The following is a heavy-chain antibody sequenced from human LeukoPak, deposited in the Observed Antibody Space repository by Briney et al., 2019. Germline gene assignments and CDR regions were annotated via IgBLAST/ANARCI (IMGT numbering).Heavy chain of an antibody. CDR3: ARGVRYYYYMDV. V-gene: IGHV4-39*07. J-gene: IGHJ6*03. D-gene: IGHD1-1*01. CDR2: IYYSGST. Sequence: SETLSLTCSVSGDSIRSSSYYWGWIRQPPGKGLEWIGNIYYSGSTYYNPSLESRVTMSLDTSKNQFSLKLSSVTAADTAVYYCARGVRYYYYMDVWGKGTTVTVSS. CDR1: GDSIRSSSYY.